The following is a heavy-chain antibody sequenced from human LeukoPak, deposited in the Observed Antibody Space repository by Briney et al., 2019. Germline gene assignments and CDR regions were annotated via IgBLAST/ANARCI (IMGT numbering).Heavy chain of an antibody. D-gene: IGHD1-26*01. Sequence: PSQTLSLTCTVSGGSISSGGYYWSWIRQHPGKGLEWIGYIYYSGSTYYNPSLKSRVTISVDTSKNQFSLKLSSVTAADTAVYYCARVFHSGSYYEDYWGQGTLVTVSS. J-gene: IGHJ4*02. CDR1: GGSISSGGYY. CDR2: IYYSGST. CDR3: ARVFHSGSYYEDY. V-gene: IGHV4-31*03.